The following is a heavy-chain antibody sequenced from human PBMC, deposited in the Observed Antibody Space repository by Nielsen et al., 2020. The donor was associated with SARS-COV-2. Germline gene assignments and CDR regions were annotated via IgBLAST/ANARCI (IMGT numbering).Heavy chain of an antibody. CDR3: ARSRSGSYFDY. CDR2: FNAGNGNT. V-gene: IGHV1-3*01. Sequence: WVRQAPGQRLEWMGWFNAGNGNTKYSRKFQGRVTITRDTSASTAYMELRSLRSEDTAVYYCARSRSGSYFDYWGQGTLVTVSS. J-gene: IGHJ4*02. D-gene: IGHD1-26*01.